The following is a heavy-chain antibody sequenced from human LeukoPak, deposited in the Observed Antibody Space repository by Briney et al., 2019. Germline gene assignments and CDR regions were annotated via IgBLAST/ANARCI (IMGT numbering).Heavy chain of an antibody. CDR2: IYYTGST. CDR3: ARVPSVIDAFDI. Sequence: PSQTLSLTCTVSGGSISSGGYYWSWIRQHPGKGLEWIAYIYYTGSTYYNPSLKSRLTISVDRSKNQFSLRLSSMTAADTAVYYCARVPSVIDAFDIWGQGTTVTVSS. J-gene: IGHJ3*02. D-gene: IGHD2-21*01. CDR1: GGSISSGGYY. V-gene: IGHV4-31*03.